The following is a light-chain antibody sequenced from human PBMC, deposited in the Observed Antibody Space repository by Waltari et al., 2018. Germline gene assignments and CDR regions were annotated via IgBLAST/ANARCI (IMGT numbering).Light chain of an antibody. CDR1: QSLTKRY. CDR2: GAS. V-gene: IGKV3-20*01. CDR3: QQYGSSILYT. Sequence: VLTQSPGPLSFSPGERATLSCRASQSLTKRYLAWYQQKPGQAPRLLIYGASSRAAGIPERFSGSGSGTDFTLTISRLEPEDFAVYYCQQYGSSILYTFGQGTKVEIK. J-gene: IGKJ2*01.